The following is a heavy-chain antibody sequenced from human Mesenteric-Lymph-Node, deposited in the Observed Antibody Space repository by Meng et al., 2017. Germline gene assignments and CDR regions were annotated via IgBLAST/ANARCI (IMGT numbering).Heavy chain of an antibody. Sequence: GESLKISCAASGFTFSSYSMNWVRQAPGKGLEWVSSISSSSSYIYYADSVKGRFTISRDNAKNSLYLQMNSLRAEDTAVYYCARDVYPMITFGGVIVSYYYYGMDVWGQGTTVTVSS. J-gene: IGHJ6*02. D-gene: IGHD3-16*02. CDR2: ISSSSSYI. CDR3: ARDVYPMITFGGVIVSYYYYGMDV. CDR1: GFTFSSYS. V-gene: IGHV3-21*01.